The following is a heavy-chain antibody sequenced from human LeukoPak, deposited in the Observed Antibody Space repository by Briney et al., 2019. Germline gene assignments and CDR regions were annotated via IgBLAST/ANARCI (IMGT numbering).Heavy chain of an antibody. CDR1: GFTFSSYA. CDR2: ISYDGSNK. J-gene: IGHJ4*02. CDR3: AKDHAYSNYVFDY. V-gene: IGHV3-30*04. Sequence: PGGSLRLSCAASGFTFSSYAMHWVRQAPGKGLEWVAVISYDGSNKYYADSVKGRFTISRDNSKNTLYLQMNSLRAEDTAVYYCAKDHAYSNYVFDYWGQGTLVTVSS. D-gene: IGHD4-11*01.